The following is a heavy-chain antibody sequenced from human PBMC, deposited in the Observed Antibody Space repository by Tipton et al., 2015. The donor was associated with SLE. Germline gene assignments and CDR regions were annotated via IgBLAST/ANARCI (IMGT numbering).Heavy chain of an antibody. V-gene: IGHV3-33*03. D-gene: IGHD3-22*01. CDR3: ATDYYDSSGYPTFFDY. Sequence: RSLRLSCAASGFTFSSYGMHWVRQAPGKGLEWVAVIWYDGSNKYYADSVKGRFTISRDNGKNSLYLQMNSLRAEDTAVYYCATDYYDSSGYPTFFDYWGQGTLVTVSS. J-gene: IGHJ4*02. CDR1: GFTFSSYG. CDR2: IWYDGSNK.